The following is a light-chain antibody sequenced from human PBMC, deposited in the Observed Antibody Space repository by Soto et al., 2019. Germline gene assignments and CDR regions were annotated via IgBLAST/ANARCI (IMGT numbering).Light chain of an antibody. CDR1: QSVSSK. Sequence: EIVMTQSPATLSVSPGERATLSCRASQSVSSKLAWYQQKPGQAPRLLIYAASTRATGIPARFSGSGSGTEFTLNITRLQSEDFAVYYCQQYSNWPPYTFGQGTKLEIK. V-gene: IGKV3-15*01. CDR2: AAS. CDR3: QQYSNWPPYT. J-gene: IGKJ2*01.